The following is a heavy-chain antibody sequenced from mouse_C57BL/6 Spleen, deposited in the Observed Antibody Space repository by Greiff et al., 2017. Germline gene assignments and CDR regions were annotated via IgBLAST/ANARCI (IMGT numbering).Heavy chain of an antibody. Sequence: EVKLQESGPGLVKPSQSLSLTCSVTGYSITSGYYWNWIRQFPGNKLEWMGYISYDGSNNYNPSLKNRISITRDTSKNQFFLKLNSVTTEDTATYYCARGYGSSYGYFDDWGQGTTLTVSS. D-gene: IGHD1-1*01. V-gene: IGHV3-6*01. J-gene: IGHJ2*01. CDR3: ARGYGSSYGYFDD. CDR1: GYSITSGYY. CDR2: ISYDGSN.